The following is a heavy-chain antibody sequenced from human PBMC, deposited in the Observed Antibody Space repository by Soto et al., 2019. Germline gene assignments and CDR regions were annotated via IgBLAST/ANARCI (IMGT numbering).Heavy chain of an antibody. CDR1: GFTFSSYA. D-gene: IGHD3-16*01. J-gene: IGHJ4*02. CDR2: FTGSGDIT. CDR3: AKDHSPQGASFDY. V-gene: IGHV3-23*01. Sequence: GGSLRLSCAASGFTFSSYAMSWVRQAPGKGLEWVSTFTGSGDITYYADSVKGRFTISRDNSQNTLSLQMHSLRAEDTAIYYCAKDHSPQGASFDYWGQGTLVTVSS.